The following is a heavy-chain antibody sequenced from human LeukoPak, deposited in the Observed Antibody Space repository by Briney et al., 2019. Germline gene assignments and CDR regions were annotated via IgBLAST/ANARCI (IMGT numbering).Heavy chain of an antibody. CDR2: INHSGST. CDR1: GGSFSGYY. D-gene: IGHD3-16*01. V-gene: IGHV4-34*01. Sequence: SETLSLTCAVYGGSFSGYYWSWIRQPPGKGLEWIGEINHSGSTNYNPSLKSRVTISVDTSKNQFSLKLSSVTAADTAVYYCARHYVGGSYFDYWGQGTLVTVSS. J-gene: IGHJ4*02. CDR3: ARHYVGGSYFDY.